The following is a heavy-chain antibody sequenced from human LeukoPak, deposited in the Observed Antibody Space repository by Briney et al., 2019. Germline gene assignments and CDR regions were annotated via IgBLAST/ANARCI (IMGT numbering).Heavy chain of an antibody. J-gene: IGHJ4*02. CDR3: ARDRSSSDY. CDR1: CYTFTNYG. Sequence: ASVKISCKASCYTFTNYGISWVRQAPGQGLEWMGWISAYNGHTNYSQKFQDRVTISTDTSTSTAYMDLRSLRSDDTAVYYCARDRSSSDYWGQGTLVTVSS. CDR2: ISAYNGHT. V-gene: IGHV1-18*01. D-gene: IGHD6-19*01.